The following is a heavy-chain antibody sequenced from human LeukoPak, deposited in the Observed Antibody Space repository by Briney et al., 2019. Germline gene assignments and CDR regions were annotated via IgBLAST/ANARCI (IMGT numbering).Heavy chain of an antibody. V-gene: IGHV3-33*01. Sequence: PGGSLRLSCAASGFTFSSYGMHWVCQAPGKGLEWVAVIWYDGSNKYYADSVKGRFTISRDNSKNTLYLQMNSLRAEDTAVYYCARGLVRGVIMYFDYWGQGTLVTVSS. D-gene: IGHD3-10*01. CDR1: GFTFSSYG. J-gene: IGHJ4*02. CDR3: ARGLVRGVIMYFDY. CDR2: IWYDGSNK.